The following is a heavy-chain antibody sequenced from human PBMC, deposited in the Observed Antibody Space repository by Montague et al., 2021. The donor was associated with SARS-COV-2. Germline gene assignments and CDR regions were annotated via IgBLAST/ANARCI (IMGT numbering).Heavy chain of an antibody. V-gene: IGHV2-70*01. J-gene: IGHJ6*02. CDR3: ARIRMDMDHILTGYYNHYGMDV. CDR1: GFSLSTSGMC. Sequence: PALVKPTQTLTLTCTFSGFSLSTSGMCVSWIRQPPGKALEWLALIDWDDDKYYSTSLKTRLTISKDTSKNQVVLTMTNMDPVDTATYYCARIRMDMDHILTGYYNHYGMDVWGQGTTVTVSS. D-gene: IGHD3-9*01. CDR2: IDWDDDK.